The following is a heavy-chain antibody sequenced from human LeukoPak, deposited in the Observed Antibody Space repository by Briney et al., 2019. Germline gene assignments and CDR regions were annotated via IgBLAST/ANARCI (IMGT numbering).Heavy chain of an antibody. CDR1: GFTVSNNY. D-gene: IGHD3-22*01. CDR3: ARGPLDYYDSSGYWVFDY. Sequence: GGSLRLSCAASGFTVSNNYMSWVRQAPGKGLEWVSVIYSGGYTYYADSVKGRFTISRDNSKNTLYLQMNSLRAEDTAVYYCARGPLDYYDSSGYWVFDYWGQGTLVTVSS. V-gene: IGHV3-66*01. CDR2: IYSGGYT. J-gene: IGHJ4*02.